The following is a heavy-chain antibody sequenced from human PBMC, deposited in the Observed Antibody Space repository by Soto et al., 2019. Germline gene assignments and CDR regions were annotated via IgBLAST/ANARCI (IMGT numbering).Heavy chain of an antibody. CDR1: GFTSSSYA. V-gene: IGHV3-30-3*01. CDR2: ISYDGSDK. J-gene: IGHJ4*02. Sequence: PGGSLRLSGAASGFTSSSYAMHWVRQAPGKGLEWVELISYDGSDKDYADSVKGRFTISRDNSRNTLFLQMNSLRAEDTAVYYCARDYYKYYDSSGYYRSPAYWGQGT. D-gene: IGHD3-22*01. CDR3: ARDYYKYYDSSGYYRSPAY.